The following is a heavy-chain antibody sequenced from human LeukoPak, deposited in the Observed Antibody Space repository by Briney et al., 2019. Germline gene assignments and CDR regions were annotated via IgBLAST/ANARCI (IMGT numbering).Heavy chain of an antibody. CDR3: AREGS. CDR1: EFXFSSYW. V-gene: IGHV3-74*01. J-gene: IGHJ4*02. CDR2: INSDGSST. Sequence: PGGSLRLSCAASEFXFSSYWMHWVRQAPGKGLGWVSRINSDGSSTSYADSVKGRYTISRDNAKNTVYLQMNSLRAEDTAVYYCAREGSWGQGTLVTVSS.